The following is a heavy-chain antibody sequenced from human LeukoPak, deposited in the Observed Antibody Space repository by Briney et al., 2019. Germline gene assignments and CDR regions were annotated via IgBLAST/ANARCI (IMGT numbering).Heavy chain of an antibody. CDR1: GGSISSGSYY. CDR2: IYTSGST. Sequence: SETLSLTCTVSGGSISSGSYYWSWIRQPAGTGLEWIGRIYTSGSTNYNPSLKSRVTISVDTSKNQFSLKLSSVTAADTAVYYCAKAVATPAGYYFDYWGQGTLVTVSS. V-gene: IGHV4-61*02. J-gene: IGHJ4*02. D-gene: IGHD5-12*01. CDR3: AKAVATPAGYYFDY.